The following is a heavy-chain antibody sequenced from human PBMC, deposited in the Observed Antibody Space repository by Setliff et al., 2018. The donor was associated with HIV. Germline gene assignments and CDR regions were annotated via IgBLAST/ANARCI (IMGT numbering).Heavy chain of an antibody. Sequence: SETLSLTCTVSGDSFNGSHYLWGWIRQPPGKGLEWVGNVYYNWATYYNPSLKNRVTISVDTSKNQFSLRLTSVTAAGTAVYYCASGPTYYYDSSGYFFDYWGQGTLVTVSS. J-gene: IGHJ4*02. CDR2: VYYNWAT. D-gene: IGHD3-22*01. CDR1: GDSFNGSHYL. CDR3: ASGPTYYYDSSGYFFDY. V-gene: IGHV4-39*07.